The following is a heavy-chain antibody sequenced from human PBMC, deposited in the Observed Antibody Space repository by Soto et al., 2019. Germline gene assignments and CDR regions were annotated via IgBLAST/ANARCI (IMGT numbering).Heavy chain of an antibody. Sequence: QVQLVQSGAEVKKPGASVKVSCKASGYTFTNYGFTWVRQAPGQGLEWRGWISAYNGNTNYAQKLQGRVTMTTDTSTSTAYMELRSLTSDDTAVYYCARDLYYYGSGTYSGGYWGQGTLVTVSS. J-gene: IGHJ4*02. CDR2: ISAYNGNT. D-gene: IGHD3-10*01. CDR3: ARDLYYYGSGTYSGGY. CDR1: GYTFTNYG. V-gene: IGHV1-18*01.